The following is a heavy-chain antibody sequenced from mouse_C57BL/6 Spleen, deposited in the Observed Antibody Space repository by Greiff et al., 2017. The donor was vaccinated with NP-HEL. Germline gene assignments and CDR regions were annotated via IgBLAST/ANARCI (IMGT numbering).Heavy chain of an antibody. CDR3: ARSPYYSGGY. V-gene: IGHV1-61*01. CDR1: GYTFTSYW. Sequence: QVQLQQPGAELVRPGSSVKLSCKASGYTFTSYWMDWVKQRPGQGLEWIGNIYPSDSETHYNQKFKDKATLTVDKSSSAAYMQLSSLTSEDSAVYYCARSPYYSGGYWGQGTTLTVSS. CDR2: IYPSDSET. J-gene: IGHJ2*01. D-gene: IGHD1-1*01.